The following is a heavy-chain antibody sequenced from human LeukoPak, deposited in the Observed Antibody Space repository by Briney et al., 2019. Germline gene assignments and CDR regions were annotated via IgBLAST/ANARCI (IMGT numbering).Heavy chain of an antibody. J-gene: IGHJ3*02. CDR3: ARIYPDGYNALYAFDI. CDR1: GGSFSGYY. V-gene: IGHV4-34*09. Sequence: SETLSLTCAVYGGSFSGYYWSWIRQPPGKGLEWIGEINHSGSTYYNPSLKSRVTISVDTSKNQFSLKLSSVTAADTAVYYCARIYPDGYNALYAFDIWGQGTMVTVSS. D-gene: IGHD5-24*01. CDR2: INHSGST.